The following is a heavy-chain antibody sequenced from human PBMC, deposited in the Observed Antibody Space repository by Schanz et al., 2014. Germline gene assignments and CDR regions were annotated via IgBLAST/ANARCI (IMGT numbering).Heavy chain of an antibody. CDR1: GFTFSDYY. CDR2: INGGGETT. CDR3: ARGNYGMDV. Sequence: VQLVESGGALVQPGGSLRLSCAASGFTFSDYYMTWIRQAPGKGLEWVSYINGGGETTYYADSVRGRFTISRDNAKNSLFLQMNSLRAEDTAKYYCARGNYGMDVWGQGTTVIVSS. V-gene: IGHV3-11*01. J-gene: IGHJ6*02.